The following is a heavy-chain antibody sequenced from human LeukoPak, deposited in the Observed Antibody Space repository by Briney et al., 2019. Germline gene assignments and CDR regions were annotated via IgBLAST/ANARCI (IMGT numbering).Heavy chain of an antibody. D-gene: IGHD3-9*01. CDR3: AKGAELRYFDWLLFFGAFDI. V-gene: IGHV3-23*01. CDR1: GFTFSSYA. CDR2: ISGSGGST. Sequence: RPGGSLRLSCAASGFTFSSYAMSWVRQAPGKGLEWVSGISGSGGSTYYADSVKGRFTISRDNSKNTLYLQMNSLRAEDTAVYYCAKGAELRYFDWLLFFGAFDIWGQGTMVTVSS. J-gene: IGHJ3*02.